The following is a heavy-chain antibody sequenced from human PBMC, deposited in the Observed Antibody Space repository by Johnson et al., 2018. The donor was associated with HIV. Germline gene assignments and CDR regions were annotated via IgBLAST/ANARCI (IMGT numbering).Heavy chain of an antibody. V-gene: IGHV3-30*02. CDR3: ARGDWLTVVTSPDACDS. CDR2: IRYDGSNK. D-gene: IGHD4-23*01. Sequence: QVQLVESGGGVVQPGGSLRLSCAASGFTFSNYGMHWVRQAPGQGLEWVAFIRYDGSNKHYAHSVTGQYSIPRDNTTDTLSLQMNSLRVEDTAVNYCARGDWLTVVTSPDACDSWGQRTMVTVSS. J-gene: IGHJ3*02. CDR1: GFTFSNYG.